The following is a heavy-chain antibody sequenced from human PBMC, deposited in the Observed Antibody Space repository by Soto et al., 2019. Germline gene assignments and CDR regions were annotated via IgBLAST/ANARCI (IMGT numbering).Heavy chain of an antibody. J-gene: IGHJ6*02. Sequence: SVKVSCKASGGTFSSYAISWVRQAPGQGLEWMGGIIPIFGTANYAQKFQGRVTTTADESTSTAYMELSSLRSEDTAVYYCARGNSSSWLYYYYYYGMDVWGQGTTVTVSS. CDR1: GGTFSSYA. V-gene: IGHV1-69*13. CDR2: IIPIFGTA. CDR3: ARGNSSSWLYYYYYYGMDV. D-gene: IGHD6-13*01.